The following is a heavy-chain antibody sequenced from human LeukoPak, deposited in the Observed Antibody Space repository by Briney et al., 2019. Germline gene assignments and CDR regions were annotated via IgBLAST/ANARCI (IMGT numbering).Heavy chain of an antibody. Sequence: GGSLRLSCAASGCTFSSYEMNWVRQAPGKGLEWVSYISSSGSTIYYADSVKGRFTISRDNAKNSLYLQMNSLRAEDTAVYYCARGAYSGSYLAWVPFDYWGQGTLVTVSS. V-gene: IGHV3-48*03. CDR3: ARGAYSGSYLAWVPFDY. J-gene: IGHJ4*02. CDR2: ISSSGSTI. CDR1: GCTFSSYE. D-gene: IGHD1-26*01.